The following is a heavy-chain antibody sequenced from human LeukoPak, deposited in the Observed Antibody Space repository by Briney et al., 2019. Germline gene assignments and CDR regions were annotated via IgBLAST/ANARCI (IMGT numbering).Heavy chain of an antibody. CDR3: ARDLGQQLAHYFDY. V-gene: IGHV3-21*01. CDR2: ISSSSSYI. Sequence: GGSLRLSCAASGFTFSSYSMNWVRQAPGKGLEWVSSISSSSSYIYYADSVKGRFAISRDNAKNSLYLQMNSLRAEDTAVYYCARDLGQQLAHYFDYWGQGTLVTVSS. J-gene: IGHJ4*02. D-gene: IGHD6-13*01. CDR1: GFTFSSYS.